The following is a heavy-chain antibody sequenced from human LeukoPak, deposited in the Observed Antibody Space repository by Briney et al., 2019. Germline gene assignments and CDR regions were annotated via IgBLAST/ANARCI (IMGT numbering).Heavy chain of an antibody. CDR3: AKPLSSGGSITALYY. V-gene: IGHV5-51*01. D-gene: IGHD1-26*01. CDR2: IYPGDSDT. Sequence: GESLKISCKASGFSFTTHWIGWVRQMPGKGLEWMGSIYPGDSDTRYSPSFKGQVTMSTDKSISTAYLPWSSLRASDTATYFFAKPLSSGGSITALYYWGQGTLVTVSS. CDR1: GFSFTTHW. J-gene: IGHJ4*02.